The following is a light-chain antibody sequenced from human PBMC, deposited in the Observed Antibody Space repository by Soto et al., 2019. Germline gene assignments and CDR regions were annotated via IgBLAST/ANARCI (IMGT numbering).Light chain of an antibody. J-gene: IGKJ2*01. V-gene: IGKV1-39*01. CDR1: QSVNSY. CDR2: AAS. Sequence: DIQMTQSPSSLSASVGDRVTITCRAGQSVNSYLNWYQQKPGKAPKLLIYAASSLQSGVPSRFSGSGSGTDFTLIISSLQPEDSATYYCQQSYDTPYTFGQGTQLEIK. CDR3: QQSYDTPYT.